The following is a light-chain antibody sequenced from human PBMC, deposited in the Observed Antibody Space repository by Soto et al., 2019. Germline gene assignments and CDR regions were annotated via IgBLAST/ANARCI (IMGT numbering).Light chain of an antibody. Sequence: QSALTQPRSVSGSPGQSVTISCTGTSSDVTFYRYVSWYQQHPGKAPKLMIFDVNRRPSGVPDRFSGSKSGNAASLTISGLQAEDEADYYCNSYSSSTTLVVFGGGTKLTVL. CDR1: SSDVTFYRY. CDR3: NSYSSSTTLVV. J-gene: IGLJ2*01. CDR2: DVN. V-gene: IGLV2-11*01.